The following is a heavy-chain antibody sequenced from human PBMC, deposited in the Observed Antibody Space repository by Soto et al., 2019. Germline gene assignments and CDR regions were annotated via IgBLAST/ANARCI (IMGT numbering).Heavy chain of an antibody. D-gene: IGHD6-19*01. CDR1: GFNFATYS. CDR3: ARYTAVADPYYFDY. CDR2: ISDGVDRA. J-gene: IGHJ4*02. V-gene: IGHV3-23*01. Sequence: LRLSCAASGFNFATYSMSWVRQAPGKGLEWVAGISDGVDRAYYGDSVKGRFTISRDTSKNMLYLHMNSLRAEDTAIYYCARYTAVADPYYFDYWGQGTLVTVSS.